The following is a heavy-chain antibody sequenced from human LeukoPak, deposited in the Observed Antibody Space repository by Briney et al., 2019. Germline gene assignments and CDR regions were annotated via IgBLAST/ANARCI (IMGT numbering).Heavy chain of an antibody. Sequence: SETLSLTCTASGGSISSYYWSWIRQPPGKGLEWIGYIYYSGSTNYNPSLKSRVTISVDTSKNQFSLKLSSVTAADTAVYYCARDLSGYSYGYGMDVWGQGTTVTVSS. CDR3: ARDLSGYSYGYGMDV. V-gene: IGHV4-59*01. CDR1: GGSISSYY. J-gene: IGHJ6*02. CDR2: IYYSGST. D-gene: IGHD5-18*01.